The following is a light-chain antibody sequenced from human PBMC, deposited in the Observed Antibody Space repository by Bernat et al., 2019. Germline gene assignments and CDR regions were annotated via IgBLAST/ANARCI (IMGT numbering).Light chain of an antibody. CDR3: QQRSEWPSGT. V-gene: IGKV3-11*01. Sequence: EIVLTQSPATLSLSPGERATLSCRASQSVSTYLAWYQQKPGQAPRLLIYDASNRATGIPARFSGGGSGIDFTLTISSLEPEDFALYYCQQRSEWPSGTFGQGTKVEIK. J-gene: IGKJ1*01. CDR2: DAS. CDR1: QSVSTY.